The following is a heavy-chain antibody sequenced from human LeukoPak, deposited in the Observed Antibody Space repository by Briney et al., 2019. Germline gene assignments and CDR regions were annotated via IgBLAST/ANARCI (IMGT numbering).Heavy chain of an antibody. Sequence: SETLSLTCTVSGVSISSSNSYWGWIRQPPGKGLEWIGSIYYSGNTYYNASLKSQVSISIDTSKNQFSLRLTSVTAADTAVYYCARGLGMGHDSSGSDWFDSWGQGTLVTVSS. CDR2: IYYSGNT. D-gene: IGHD3-22*01. V-gene: IGHV4-39*01. CDR3: ARGLGMGHDSSGSDWFDS. J-gene: IGHJ5*01. CDR1: GVSISSSNSY.